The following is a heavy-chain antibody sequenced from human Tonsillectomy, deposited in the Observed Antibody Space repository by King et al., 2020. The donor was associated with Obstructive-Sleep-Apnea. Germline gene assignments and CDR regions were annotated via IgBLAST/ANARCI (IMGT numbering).Heavy chain of an antibody. V-gene: IGHV4-59*08. D-gene: IGHD3-22*01. Sequence: VQLQESGPGLVKPSETLSLTCTVSGGSISTYYWSWIRQPPGKGLEWIGYISYIGSTNYNPSLKGWVTISVDTSKNQFSLKLSSVTAADTAVFYCARHVMGYYYDSSGYYPRYFDYWGQGTLVTVSS. CDR1: GGSISTYY. CDR3: ARHVMGYYYDSSGYYPRYFDY. J-gene: IGHJ4*02. CDR2: ISYIGST.